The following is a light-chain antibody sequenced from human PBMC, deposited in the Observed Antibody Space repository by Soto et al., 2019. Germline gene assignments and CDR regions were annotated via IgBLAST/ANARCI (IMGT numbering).Light chain of an antibody. CDR2: YAY. CDR3: QQSYSTPPN. Sequence: IPMTQSPSSLSASVGDRVTLTCRTSRAINNYVNWYQHQPGRVPKLLISYAYILQAGVPSRFSAGGSGTHFALNISNLQPEDVATYYWQQSYSTPPNIGQGTKLEI. CDR1: RAINNY. V-gene: IGKV1-39*01. J-gene: IGKJ2*01.